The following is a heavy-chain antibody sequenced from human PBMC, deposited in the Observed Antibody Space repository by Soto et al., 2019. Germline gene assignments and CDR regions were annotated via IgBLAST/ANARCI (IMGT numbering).Heavy chain of an antibody. CDR2: ISGSGGST. V-gene: IGHV3-23*01. CDR1: GFTFSSYA. J-gene: IGHJ6*02. D-gene: IGHD6-25*01. Sequence: EVQLLESGGGLVQPGGSLRRSCAASGFTFSSYAMSWVRQAPGKGLEWVSAISGSGGSTYYADSVRGRFTISRDNSKNTLYLQMNTLRAEDTAVYYCAKEMYRSGAYYFYFGTDVWGQATTVTVSS. CDR3: AKEMYRSGAYYFYFGTDV.